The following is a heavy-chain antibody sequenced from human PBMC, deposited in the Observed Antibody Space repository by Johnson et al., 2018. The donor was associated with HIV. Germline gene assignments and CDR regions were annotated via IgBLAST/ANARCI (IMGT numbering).Heavy chain of an antibody. D-gene: IGHD6-19*01. CDR1: GFTCSSYA. CDR3: ARDGWGSRGWDDAFDI. CDR2: ISYDGSNK. Sequence: QVQLVESGGGVVQPGRSLRLSCAASGFTCSSYAMHWVRQAPGKGLEWVAVISYDGSNKYYADSVKGRFTISRDNSKNTLYLQMNSLRAEDTAVYYCARDGWGSRGWDDAFDIWGQGTMVTVSS. J-gene: IGHJ3*02. V-gene: IGHV3-30*14.